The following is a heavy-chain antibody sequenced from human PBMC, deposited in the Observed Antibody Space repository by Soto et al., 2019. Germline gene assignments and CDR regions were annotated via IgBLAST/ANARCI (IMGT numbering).Heavy chain of an antibody. CDR3: AIVRVADSPLDH. J-gene: IGHJ4*02. D-gene: IGHD3-10*02. Sequence: QVQLVESGGGVVQPGRSLRLSCVGSGFIFSNYGMHWVRQAPGKGLEWVAFISYDGSDILYADSVKGRFTISRDNSKSTLFLHMNRPTAEDTAIYICAIVRVADSPLDHWGQGTLVTVSS. CDR2: ISYDGSDI. CDR1: GFIFSNYG. V-gene: IGHV3-30*03.